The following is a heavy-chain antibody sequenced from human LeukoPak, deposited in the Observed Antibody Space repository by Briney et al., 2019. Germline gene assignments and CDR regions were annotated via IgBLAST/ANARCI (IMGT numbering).Heavy chain of an antibody. D-gene: IGHD3-22*01. Sequence: PSETLSLTCTVSGGSISSYYWSWIRQPPGKGLEWIGYIYYSGSTNYNPSLKSRVTISVDTSKNQFSLKLSSVTAADTAVYYCARVTSGYPPYFDYWGQGTLVTVSS. CDR3: ARVTSGYPPYFDY. CDR1: GGSISSYY. V-gene: IGHV4-59*01. J-gene: IGHJ4*02. CDR2: IYYSGST.